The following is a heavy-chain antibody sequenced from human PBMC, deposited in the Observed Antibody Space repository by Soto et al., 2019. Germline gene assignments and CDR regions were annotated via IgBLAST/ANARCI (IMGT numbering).Heavy chain of an antibody. J-gene: IGHJ4*02. D-gene: IGHD6-6*01. CDR1: GYTFTSYY. V-gene: IGHV1-46*03. Sequence: ASAKVSCKASGYTFTSYYMHWVLQSSGQGLEGMGIINPSGGSTSYAQKFQGRVTMTRDTSTSTVYMELSSLRSEDTAVYYCARDPREYSHDYWGQGTLVTVSS. CDR3: ARDPREYSHDY. CDR2: INPSGGST.